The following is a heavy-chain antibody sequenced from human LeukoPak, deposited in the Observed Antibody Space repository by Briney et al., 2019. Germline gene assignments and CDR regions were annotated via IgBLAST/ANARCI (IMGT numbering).Heavy chain of an antibody. V-gene: IGHV3-21*01. CDR2: ISSSSSYV. Sequence: GGSLRLSCAASGFTFSSYSMNWVRQAPGEGLEWVSSISSSSSYVYYADSVKGRFTISRDNAKNSLYLQMNSLRAEDTAVYYCARDRGGFDYWGQGTLVTVSS. D-gene: IGHD3-16*01. CDR1: GFTFSSYS. CDR3: ARDRGGFDY. J-gene: IGHJ4*02.